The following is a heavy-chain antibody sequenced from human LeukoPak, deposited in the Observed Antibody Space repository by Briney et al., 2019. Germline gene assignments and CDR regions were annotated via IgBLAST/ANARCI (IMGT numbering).Heavy chain of an antibody. D-gene: IGHD6-13*01. CDR1: GFTFSSYG. CDR2: ISSSSSYI. CDR3: ARDSDSSSWYADY. J-gene: IGHJ4*02. V-gene: IGHV3-21*01. Sequence: GGSLRLSCAASGFTFSSYGMHWVRQAPGKGLEWVSSISSSSSYIYYADSVKGRFTISRDNAKNSLYLQMNSLRAEDTAVYYCARDSDSSSWYADYWGQGTLVTVSS.